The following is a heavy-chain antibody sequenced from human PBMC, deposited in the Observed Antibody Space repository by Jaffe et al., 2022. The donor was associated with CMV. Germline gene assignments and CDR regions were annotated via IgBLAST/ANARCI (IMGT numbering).Heavy chain of an antibody. J-gene: IGHJ6*03. CDR3: TRFRYYKILTTLYYYSYMDV. V-gene: IGHV3-49*04. Sequence: EVQLVESGGNLVQPGRSLRLSCSASGFTFGDYGLSWVRQAPGKGLEWISFIRTKAFGGTTEYAASVKGRFTISRDDSNSIAYLQMNSVKAEDTAVYYCTRFRYYKILTTLYYYSYMDVWGKGTTVTVSS. CDR2: IRTKAFGGTT. CDR1: GFTFGDYG. D-gene: IGHD3-9*01.